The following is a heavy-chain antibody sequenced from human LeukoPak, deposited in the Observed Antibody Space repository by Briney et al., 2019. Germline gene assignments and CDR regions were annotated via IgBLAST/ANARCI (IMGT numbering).Heavy chain of an antibody. V-gene: IGHV3-33*01. J-gene: IGHJ4*02. CDR2: IWYDGSNK. CDR3: ARSYYYDSSHTVDY. CDR1: GFTFSTYG. Sequence: AGGSLRLSCAASGFTFSTYGMHWVRQAPGKGLEWVALIWYDGSNKYYAGSVKGRFTISRDNSKNTLYLQMNSLRAEDTAVYYCARSYYYDSSHTVDYWGQGTLVTVSS. D-gene: IGHD3-22*01.